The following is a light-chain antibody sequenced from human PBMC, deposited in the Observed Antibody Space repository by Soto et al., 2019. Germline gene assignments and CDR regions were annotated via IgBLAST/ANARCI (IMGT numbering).Light chain of an antibody. Sequence: DSQMTQSPSSLSASVLDRITITCRASQGIRNDLGWYQQRPGKAPKRLIYAASSLQSGVPSRFSGSGSGTEFTLTISSLQSEDFAVYYCHQYYSWPLTFGGGTKVDIK. CDR3: HQYYSWPLT. J-gene: IGKJ4*01. CDR1: QGIRND. V-gene: IGKV1-17*01. CDR2: AAS.